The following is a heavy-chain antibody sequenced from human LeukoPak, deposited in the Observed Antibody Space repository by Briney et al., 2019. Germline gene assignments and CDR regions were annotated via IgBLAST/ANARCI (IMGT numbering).Heavy chain of an antibody. CDR1: GFTFSSYA. CDR3: ANQPRYCSSTSCYDY. Sequence: GGSLRLSCAASGFTFSSYAMNWVRQAPGKGLEWVSAISGSGGNTYYADSVKGRFTISRDNSKNTLYLQMNSLRAEDTAVYYCANQPRYCSSTSCYDYWGQGTLVTVSS. D-gene: IGHD2-2*01. J-gene: IGHJ4*02. CDR2: ISGSGGNT. V-gene: IGHV3-23*01.